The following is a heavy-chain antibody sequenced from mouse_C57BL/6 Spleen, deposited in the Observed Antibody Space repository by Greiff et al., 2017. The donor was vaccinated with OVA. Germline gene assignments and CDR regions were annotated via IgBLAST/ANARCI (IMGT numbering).Heavy chain of an antibody. J-gene: IGHJ1*03. CDR3: TSPWYFDV. CDR2: IDPETGGT. Sequence: VQLQQSGAELVRPGASVTLSCKASGYTFTDYEMHWVKQTPVHGLEWIGAIDPETGGTAYNQKFKGKATLTADKSSSTAYMELRSLTSEDSAVYYCTSPWYFDVWGTGTTVTVSS. V-gene: IGHV1-15*01. CDR1: GYTFTDYE.